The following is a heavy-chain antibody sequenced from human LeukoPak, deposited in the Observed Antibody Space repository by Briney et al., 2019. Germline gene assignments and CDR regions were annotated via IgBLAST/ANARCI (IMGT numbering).Heavy chain of an antibody. J-gene: IGHJ4*02. CDR1: GFTFSSQA. Sequence: GGSLRLSCAVSGFTFSSQAMSWVRQAPGKGLEWLSGISESGDATFNIDSVKGRFTISRDNSKNTLYLQMDSLRAEDTAVYYCAKDPEFWGQGILVTASS. V-gene: IGHV3-23*01. D-gene: IGHD3-10*01. CDR3: AKDPEF. CDR2: ISESGDAT.